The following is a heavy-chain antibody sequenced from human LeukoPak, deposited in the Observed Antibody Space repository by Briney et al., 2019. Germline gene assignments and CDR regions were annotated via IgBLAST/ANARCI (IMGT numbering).Heavy chain of an antibody. CDR1: GYSFTSYG. CDR3: ARDSSSSYYYYYMDV. Sequence: ASVKVSCKASGYSFTSYGITWVRQAPGQGLEWVGWISPYTGTTKYAQRLQGRVTMTTDTSTSTAYMELRSLRSDDTAVYYCARDSSSSYYYYYMDVWGKGTTVTVSS. CDR2: ISPYTGTT. J-gene: IGHJ6*03. V-gene: IGHV1-18*04. D-gene: IGHD6-6*01.